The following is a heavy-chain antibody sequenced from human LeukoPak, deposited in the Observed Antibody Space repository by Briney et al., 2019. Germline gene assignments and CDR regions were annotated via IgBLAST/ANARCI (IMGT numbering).Heavy chain of an antibody. D-gene: IGHD3-3*01. J-gene: IGHJ4*02. CDR2: ISAYNGNT. CDR1: GYTFTSYG. CDR3: ASSDSPVLRFLEWPENFDY. Sequence: PAASVKVSCKASGYTFTSYGISWVRQAPGQGLEWMGWISAYNGNTNYAQKLQGRVTMTTDTSTSTAYMELRSLRSDDTAVYYCASSDSPVLRFLEWPENFDYWGQGTLVTVSS. V-gene: IGHV1-18*01.